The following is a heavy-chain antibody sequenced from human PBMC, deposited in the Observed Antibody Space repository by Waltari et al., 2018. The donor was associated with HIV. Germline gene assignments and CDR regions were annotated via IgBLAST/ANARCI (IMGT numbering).Heavy chain of an antibody. V-gene: IGHV1-69*01. J-gene: IGHJ6*02. Sequence: QVQLVQSGAELKKPGSSVKVSCRASGSIFSSNGITWVRQAPGQGLEWMGGFIPIFGTPNYAQKFQGRVTITADESTGTAYMELRSLRSEDTAVYYCARRFTWNKSYYYYGLAVWGQGTTVTVSS. CDR1: GSIFSSNG. CDR2: FIPIFGTP. CDR3: ARRFTWNKSYYYYGLAV. D-gene: IGHD3-10*01.